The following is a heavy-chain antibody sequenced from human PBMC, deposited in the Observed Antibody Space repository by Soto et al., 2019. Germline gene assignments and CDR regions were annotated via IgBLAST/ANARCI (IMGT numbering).Heavy chain of an antibody. CDR2: IWHDGNNK. CDR3: ASDLVGASDSYGLDV. D-gene: IGHD1-26*01. CDR1: GFTFSNYG. Sequence: QVQLVESGGGVVQPGRSLRLSCAASGFTFSNYGMHWVRQAPGKGLEWVAIIWHDGNNKYYADSVRGRFIISRDNSKNRLYLQMNRLRAEDTAVYYCASDLVGASDSYGLDVWGQGTPVTVSS. J-gene: IGHJ6*02. V-gene: IGHV3-33*01.